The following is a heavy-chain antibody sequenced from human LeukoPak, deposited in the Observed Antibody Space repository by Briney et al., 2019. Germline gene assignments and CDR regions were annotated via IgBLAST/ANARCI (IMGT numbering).Heavy chain of an antibody. J-gene: IGHJ4*02. CDR3: ARCYSSSCDD. CDR1: GGSISSSSYY. D-gene: IGHD6-13*01. CDR2: IYYSGST. V-gene: IGHV4-39*01. Sequence: SETLSLTCTVSGGSISSSSYYWGWIRQPPGKGLEWIGSIYYSGSTYYNPSLKSRVTISVDTSKNQFSLKLSSVTAADTAVYYCARCYSSSCDDWGQGTLVTVSS.